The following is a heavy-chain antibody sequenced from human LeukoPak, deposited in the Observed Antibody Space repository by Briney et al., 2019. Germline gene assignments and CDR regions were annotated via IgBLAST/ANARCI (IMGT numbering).Heavy chain of an antibody. CDR1: GFTVSSNY. CDR2: IYSGGST. V-gene: IGHV3-66*01. J-gene: IGHJ6*02. CDR3: ATEAWSKGTMDV. Sequence: GGSLRLSCAASGFTVSSNYMSWVRQAPGKGLEWVSVIYSGGSTYYADSVKGRFTISRDNSKNTLYLQMNSLRADDTAVYYCATEAWSKGTMDVWGQGTTVTVSS. D-gene: IGHD3-3*01.